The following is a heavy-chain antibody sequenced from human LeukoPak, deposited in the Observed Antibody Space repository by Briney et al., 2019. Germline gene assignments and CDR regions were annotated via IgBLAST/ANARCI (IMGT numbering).Heavy chain of an antibody. J-gene: IGHJ4*02. CDR3: ARDRDDSSGYYRETLFDY. Sequence: ASVKLSCKASGGTFSSYAISWVRHAPGQGLEWMGWINPNSGGTNYAQKFQGRVTMTRDTSISTAYMELSRLRSDDTAVYYCARDRDDSSGYYRETLFDYWGQGTLVTVSS. V-gene: IGHV1-2*02. CDR2: INPNSGGT. CDR1: GGTFSSYA. D-gene: IGHD3-22*01.